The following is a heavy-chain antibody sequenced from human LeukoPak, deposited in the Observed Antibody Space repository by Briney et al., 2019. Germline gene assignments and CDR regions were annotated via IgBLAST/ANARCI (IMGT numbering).Heavy chain of an antibody. Sequence: GGSLRLSCAASGFSFSSYGMSWVRQAPGTGLEWVSAISGSGGSTYYADSVKGRFTISRDNSKNTLYLQMNSLRAEDTAVYYCAKATMVRGVIIPFDYWGQGTLVTVSS. V-gene: IGHV3-23*01. J-gene: IGHJ4*02. CDR3: AKATMVRGVIIPFDY. CDR1: GFSFSSYG. D-gene: IGHD3-10*01. CDR2: ISGSGGST.